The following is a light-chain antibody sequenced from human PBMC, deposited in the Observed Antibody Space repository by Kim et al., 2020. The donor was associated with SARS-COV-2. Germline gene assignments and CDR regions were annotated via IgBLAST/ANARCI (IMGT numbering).Light chain of an antibody. CDR2: NTN. CDR1: SGSVSTSFY. J-gene: IGLJ3*02. CDR3: VLYMGSAFWV. V-gene: IGLV8-61*01. Sequence: GGTVTITCGVSSGSVSTSFYPSWYQQTPGQAPRTLIYNTNTRSSGVPDRFSGSILGDKAALTITGAQADDESNYYCVLYMGSAFWVFGGGTQLTVL.